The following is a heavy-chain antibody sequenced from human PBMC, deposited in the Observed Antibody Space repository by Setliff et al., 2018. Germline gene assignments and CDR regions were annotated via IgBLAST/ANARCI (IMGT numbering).Heavy chain of an antibody. CDR2: INTNTGHP. CDR3: XRGXGLYYDVYGYYSHSFDL. V-gene: IGHV7-4-1*01. J-gene: IGHJ3*01. CDR1: GYTFTNYA. Sequence: GASVKVSCKASGYTFTNYAINWVRQAPGQGLEWMGWINTNTGHPSSAQGLRGRFVFSLXXXGXXXXXXXXXXXXXXXXISSCXRGXGLYYDVYGYYSHSFDLWGQGTVVTVSS. D-gene: IGHD3-22*01.